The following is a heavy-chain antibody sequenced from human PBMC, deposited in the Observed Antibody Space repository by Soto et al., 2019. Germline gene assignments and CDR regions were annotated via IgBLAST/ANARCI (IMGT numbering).Heavy chain of an antibody. CDR3: VKDRVPGAYGNYYGMDV. D-gene: IGHD5-12*01. CDR2: ISYDGSDK. J-gene: IGHJ6*02. V-gene: IGHV3-30*18. Sequence: GGSLRLSCRVSGFTFNNSGMHWVRQAPGKGLEWMAVISYDGSDKYYTDSVKGRVIISRDNSKNTLNLEMNSLRAEDTAIYYCVKDRVPGAYGNYYGMDVWGQGTTVTVSS. CDR1: GFTFNNSG.